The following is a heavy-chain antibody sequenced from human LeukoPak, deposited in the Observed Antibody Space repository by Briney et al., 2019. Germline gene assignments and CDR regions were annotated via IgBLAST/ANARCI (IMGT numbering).Heavy chain of an antibody. Sequence: PSGTLSLTCTVSGGSISSYNWSWIRQPPGKGLEWIGYIYYSGSTNYNPSLKSRVTISVDTSKNQFSLKLSSVTAADTAVYYCARDQIGTTMMAWFDPWGQGTLVTVAS. CDR1: GGSISSYN. J-gene: IGHJ5*02. CDR3: ARDQIGTTMMAWFDP. V-gene: IGHV4-59*01. CDR2: IYYSGST. D-gene: IGHD1-1*01.